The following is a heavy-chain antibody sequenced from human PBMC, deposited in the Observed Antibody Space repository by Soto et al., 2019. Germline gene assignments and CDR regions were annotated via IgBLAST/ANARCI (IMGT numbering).Heavy chain of an antibody. Sequence: QVTLKESGPVLVKPTETLTLRCTVSGLSITDSEMGVSWIRRPPGQPLEWLAHIDSSGEKSYRTFLKSRLAISKDTSKSQIVLTMTNMDPADTATYYCARRHLAVAVSPWFDPWGQGIPVTVSP. V-gene: IGHV2-26*01. J-gene: IGHJ5*02. CDR3: ARRHLAVAVSPWFDP. D-gene: IGHD6-19*01. CDR1: GLSITDSEMG. CDR2: IDSSGEK.